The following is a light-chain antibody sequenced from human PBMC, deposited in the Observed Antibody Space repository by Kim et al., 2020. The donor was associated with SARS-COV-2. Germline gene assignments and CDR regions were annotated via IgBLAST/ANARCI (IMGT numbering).Light chain of an antibody. V-gene: IGKV3-15*01. CDR2: GAS. CDR1: QSVSSN. Sequence: VSPGERATLSCRASQSVSSNLAWYQQKPGQAPRLLIYGASTRATGIPARFSGSGSGTEFTLTISSLQSEDFEVYYCQQYNNWPSGTFGQGTKLEI. CDR3: QQYNNWPSGT. J-gene: IGKJ2*01.